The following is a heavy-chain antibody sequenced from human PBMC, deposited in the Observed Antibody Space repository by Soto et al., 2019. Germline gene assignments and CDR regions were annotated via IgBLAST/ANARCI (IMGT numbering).Heavy chain of an antibody. V-gene: IGHV3-23*01. Sequence: EVQLLESGGGLVQPGGSLRLSCAASGFTFSSYAMSWVRQAPGKGLEWVSAISGSGGSTYYADSVKGRFTISRDNSKNPLYLQMNSLRAEDPAVDYCAKEGLERDYVDYWGQGTLVTVSS. CDR3: AKEGLERDYVDY. D-gene: IGHD1-1*01. J-gene: IGHJ4*02. CDR2: ISGSGGST. CDR1: GFTFSSYA.